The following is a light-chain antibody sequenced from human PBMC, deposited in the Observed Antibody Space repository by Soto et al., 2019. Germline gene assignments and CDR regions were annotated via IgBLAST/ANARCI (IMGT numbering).Light chain of an antibody. Sequence: IQLTQSPSSLSASVGDRVTITCRASQDIAIYLTWYQQKPGKAPNLLIYAASNLYGGVPSRFSGSGSGTHFTLTITSLQAEDFGTYYCQQYDIHPTTFGGGTRVEIK. J-gene: IGKJ4*01. CDR1: QDIAIY. V-gene: IGKV1-9*01. CDR3: QQYDIHPTT. CDR2: AAS.